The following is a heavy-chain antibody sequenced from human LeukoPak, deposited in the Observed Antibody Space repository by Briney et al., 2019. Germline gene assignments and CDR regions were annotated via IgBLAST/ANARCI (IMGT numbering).Heavy chain of an antibody. D-gene: IGHD3-10*01. J-gene: IGHJ6*01. CDR3: ARVIAVVRGGGLSYYYAMDV. CDR2: INSGSSTM. CDR1: GFTFISYS. Sequence: GGSLRLSCAASGFTFISYSMTWVRQAPGKGLDWVSYINSGSSTMYYADSVKGRFTISRDNGKTSLYLQMNSLRDEDTAVYYCARVIAVVRGGGLSYYYAMDVWGQGTTVTVCS. V-gene: IGHV3-48*02.